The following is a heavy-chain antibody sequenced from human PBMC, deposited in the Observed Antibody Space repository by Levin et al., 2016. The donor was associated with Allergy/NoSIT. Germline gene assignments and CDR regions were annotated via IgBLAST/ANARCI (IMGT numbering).Heavy chain of an antibody. Sequence: LSLTCAASGFTFSSYAMHWVRQAPGKGLEWVAVISYDGSNKYYADSVKGRFTISRDNSKNTLYLQMNSLRAEDTAVYYCAKKGGYTVLVPVVYWGQGTLVTVSS. CDR2: ISYDGSNK. CDR3: AKKGGYTVLVPVVY. V-gene: IGHV3-30-3*02. CDR1: GFTFSSYA. J-gene: IGHJ4*02. D-gene: IGHD4-23*01.